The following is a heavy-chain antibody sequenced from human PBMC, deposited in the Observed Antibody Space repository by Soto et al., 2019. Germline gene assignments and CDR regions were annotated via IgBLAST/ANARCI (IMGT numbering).Heavy chain of an antibody. D-gene: IGHD4-17*01. J-gene: IGHJ4*02. CDR1: GGSISSYY. Sequence: PSETLSLTCTVSGGSISSYYWSWIRQPPGKGLEWIGYIYYSGSTNYNPSLKSRVTISVDTSKNQFSLKLSSVTAADTAVYYCARDIMGDDYGDYHFAYWGQGTLVTVSS. CDR3: ARDIMGDDYGDYHFAY. V-gene: IGHV4-59*01. CDR2: IYYSGST.